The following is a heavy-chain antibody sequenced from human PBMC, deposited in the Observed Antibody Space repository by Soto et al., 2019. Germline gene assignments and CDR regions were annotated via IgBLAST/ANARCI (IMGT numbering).Heavy chain of an antibody. V-gene: IGHV4-39*01. D-gene: IGHD3-22*01. J-gene: IGHJ1*01. CDR2: IHYSGST. Sequence: SETLSLTCTVSGASISSSSYYWGWIRQPPGKGPEWIGSIHYSGSTYYNPSLNSRVTISVDTSKNQFSLNLSSVTAADTAVYYCARLKVVTGTLFQHWGQGTLVTVSS. CDR3: ARLKVVTGTLFQH. CDR1: GASISSSSYY.